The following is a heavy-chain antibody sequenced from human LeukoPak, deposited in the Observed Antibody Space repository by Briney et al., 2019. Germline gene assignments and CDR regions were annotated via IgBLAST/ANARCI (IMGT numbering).Heavy chain of an antibody. Sequence: SEALSLTCAVYGGSFSGYYWSWIRQPPGKGLEWIGEINHSGSTNYNPSLKSRVTISVDTSKNQFSLKLGSVTAADTAVYYCARDGYGGNSAVDLWGQGTLVTVSS. V-gene: IGHV4-34*09. J-gene: IGHJ5*02. CDR3: ARDGYGGNSAVDL. D-gene: IGHD4-23*01. CDR1: GGSFSGYY. CDR2: INHSGST.